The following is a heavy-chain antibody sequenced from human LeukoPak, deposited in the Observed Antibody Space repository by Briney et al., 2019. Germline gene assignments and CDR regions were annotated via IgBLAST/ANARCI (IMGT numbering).Heavy chain of an antibody. Sequence: SETLSLTCAVYGGSFSGYYWSWIRQPPGKGLEWIGEINHSGSTNYNPSLKSRVTILVDTSKNQFSLKLSSVTAADTAVYYCAREGGLGNWFDPWGQGTLVTVSS. CDR2: INHSGST. J-gene: IGHJ5*02. CDR1: GGSFSGYY. V-gene: IGHV4-34*01. CDR3: AREGGLGNWFDP. D-gene: IGHD3-10*01.